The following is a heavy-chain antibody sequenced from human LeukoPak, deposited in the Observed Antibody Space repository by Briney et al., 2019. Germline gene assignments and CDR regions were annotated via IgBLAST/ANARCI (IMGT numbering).Heavy chain of an antibody. J-gene: IGHJ4*02. CDR3: ARGLYSSSLGY. CDR1: GGSFSGYY. V-gene: IGHV4-34*01. D-gene: IGHD6-6*01. CDR2: INHSGST. Sequence: ESSETLSLTCAVYGGSFSGYYWSWIRQPPGKGLEWIGEINHSGSTNYNPSLKSRVTISVDTSKNQFSLKLSSVTAADTAVYYCARGLYSSSLGYWGQGTLVTVSS.